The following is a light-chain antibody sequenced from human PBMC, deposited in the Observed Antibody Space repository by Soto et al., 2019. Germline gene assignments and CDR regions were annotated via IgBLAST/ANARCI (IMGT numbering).Light chain of an antibody. Sequence: EILMTQSPATLAVSPGERVALPCRASQSVSRNLAWYQQKSGQAPRLLIYGVSSRATDTPARFSGSGSGTEFTLTISSLQSVDFAVYYCQQYNNWPYTFGLGTKLEMK. CDR3: QQYNNWPYT. CDR2: GVS. J-gene: IGKJ2*01. CDR1: QSVSRN. V-gene: IGKV3-15*01.